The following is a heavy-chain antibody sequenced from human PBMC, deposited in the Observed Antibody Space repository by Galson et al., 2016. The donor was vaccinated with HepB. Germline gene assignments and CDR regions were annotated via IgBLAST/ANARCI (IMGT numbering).Heavy chain of an antibody. CDR2: IWYDGSNK. D-gene: IGHD3-10*01. J-gene: IGHJ4*02. CDR1: GFTFSDYG. V-gene: IGHV3-33*01. Sequence: SLRLSCAASGFTFSDYGMHWVRQTPGKGLEWVAVIWYDGSNKFYADSVKGRFTISRDNSKSALFLQMNSLRVEDTAVYYCARENVYGSGTYVVAYWGQGTLVTVSS. CDR3: ARENVYGSGTYVVAY.